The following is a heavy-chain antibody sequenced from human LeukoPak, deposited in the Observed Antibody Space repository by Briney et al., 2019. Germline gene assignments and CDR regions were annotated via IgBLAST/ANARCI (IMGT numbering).Heavy chain of an antibody. CDR3: AREYSSSRGVYYYYYMDV. J-gene: IGHJ6*03. D-gene: IGHD6-6*01. CDR1: GFTFSSYS. CDR2: ISSSSSTI. V-gene: IGHV3-48*01. Sequence: RSGGSLRLSCAASGFTFSSYSMNWVRQAPGKGLEWASYISSSSSTIYYADSVKGRFTISRDNAKNSLYLQMNSLRAEDTAVYYCAREYSSSRGVYYYYYMDVWGKGTTVTVSS.